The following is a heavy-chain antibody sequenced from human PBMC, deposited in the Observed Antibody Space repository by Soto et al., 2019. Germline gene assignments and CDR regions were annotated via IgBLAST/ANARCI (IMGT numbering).Heavy chain of an antibody. V-gene: IGHV3-7*03. CDR1: GFTFSSYW. Sequence: EVQLVESGGGLVQPGGSLRLSCAASGFTFSSYWMSWVRQAPGKGLEWVANIKQDGSEKYYVDSVKGRFTISRDNAKNSLYLQMNSLRAEDTAVYNCAREKNSGSYVYWGQGTLVTVSS. D-gene: IGHD1-26*01. CDR2: IKQDGSEK. J-gene: IGHJ4*02. CDR3: AREKNSGSYVY.